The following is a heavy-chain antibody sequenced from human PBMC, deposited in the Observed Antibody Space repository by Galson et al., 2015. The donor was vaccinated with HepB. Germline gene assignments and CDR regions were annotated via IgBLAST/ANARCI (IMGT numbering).Heavy chain of an antibody. Sequence: TLSLTCTVSGGSISSTSHHWGWIRQPPGKGLEWIGSSYYSGVTNYNPSLKSRVTISVDTSKNQFSLRLTSVTAADTAVYYCARVSMSSSGWYVRYGLDVWGQGTTVTVSS. V-gene: IGHV4-39*07. CDR3: ARVSMSSSGWYVRYGLDV. D-gene: IGHD6-19*01. CDR1: GGSISSTSHH. CDR2: SYYSGVT. J-gene: IGHJ6*02.